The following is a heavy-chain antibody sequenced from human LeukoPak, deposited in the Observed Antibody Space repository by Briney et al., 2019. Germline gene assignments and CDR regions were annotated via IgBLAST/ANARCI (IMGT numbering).Heavy chain of an antibody. Sequence: ASETLSLTCTVSGGSISSSSYYWGWIRQPPGKGLEWIGSIYYSGSTYYNPSLKSRVTISVDTSKNQFSLKLSSVTAADTAVYYCARGRYSSGPPPAWFDPWGQGTLVTVSS. J-gene: IGHJ5*02. CDR2: IYYSGST. V-gene: IGHV4-39*01. CDR3: ARGRYSSGPPPAWFDP. D-gene: IGHD5-18*01. CDR1: GGSISSSSYY.